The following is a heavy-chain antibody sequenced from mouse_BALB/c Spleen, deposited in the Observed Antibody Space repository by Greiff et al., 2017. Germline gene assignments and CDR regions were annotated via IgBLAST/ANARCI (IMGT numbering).Heavy chain of an antibody. J-gene: IGHJ3*01. V-gene: IGHV1-7*01. Sequence: QVQLQQSGAELAKPGASVKMSCKASGYTFTSYWMHWVKQRPGQGLEWIGYINPSTGYTEYNQKFKDKATLTADKSSSTAYMQLSSLTSEDSAVYYCARGTTATRWFAYWGQGTLVTVSA. CDR3: ARGTTATRWFAY. CDR2: INPSTGYT. CDR1: GYTFTSYW. D-gene: IGHD1-2*01.